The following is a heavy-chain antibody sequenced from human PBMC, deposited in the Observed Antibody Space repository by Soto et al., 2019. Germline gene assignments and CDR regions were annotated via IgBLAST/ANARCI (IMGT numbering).Heavy chain of an antibody. J-gene: IGHJ3*02. CDR3: AKDEAGTTGTTPYAFDI. Sequence: EVQLLESGGGLVQPGGSLRLSCAASGFTFSSYARSWVRQAPGKGLEWVSAISGSGGSTYYADSVKGRFTISRDNSKNTLYLQRNSLRAEDTAVYYCAKDEAGTTGTTPYAFDIWGQGTMVTVSS. D-gene: IGHD1-1*01. CDR1: GFTFSSYA. V-gene: IGHV3-23*01. CDR2: ISGSGGST.